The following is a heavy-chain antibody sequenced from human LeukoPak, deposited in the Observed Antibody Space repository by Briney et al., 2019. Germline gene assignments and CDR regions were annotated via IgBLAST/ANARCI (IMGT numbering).Heavy chain of an antibody. Sequence: SDTLSLTCTVSSHSLSRYYWSWIRHPPERGLEWIGYIHYSGSTNHNPSLKSRGNIPVAKSKNQFSLRLSSVTAADTAVYYCASAGGDTTMAVDLDYWGRGTLVTVSS. CDR2: IHYSGST. CDR3: ASAGGDTTMAVDLDY. V-gene: IGHV4-59*07. D-gene: IGHD5-18*01. J-gene: IGHJ4*02. CDR1: SHSLSRYY.